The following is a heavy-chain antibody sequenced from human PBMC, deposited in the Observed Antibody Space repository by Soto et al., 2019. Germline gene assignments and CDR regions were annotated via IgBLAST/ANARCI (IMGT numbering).Heavy chain of an antibody. V-gene: IGHV3-30-3*01. J-gene: IGHJ6*02. Sequence: HPGGSLRLSCAASGFTFSYYAMHWVRQAPGKGLEWVSFISYDGSNGYYADSMKGRFTISRDNSKNTLYLQMDSLGAEDTAVYYCARDSFGLDVWGQGTTVTVSS. CDR3: ARDSFGLDV. CDR2: ISYDGSNG. CDR1: GFTFSYYA.